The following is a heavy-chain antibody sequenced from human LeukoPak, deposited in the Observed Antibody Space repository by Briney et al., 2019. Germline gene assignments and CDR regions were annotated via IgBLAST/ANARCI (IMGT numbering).Heavy chain of an antibody. D-gene: IGHD1-26*01. V-gene: IGHV3-21*01. CDR1: GFTFSSYN. CDR2: ITSSSTYI. J-gene: IGHJ6*03. CDR3: ARDPYSGSYGNDYYYYMDV. Sequence: GGSLRLSCAAPGFTFSSYNMNWVRQAPGKGLEWVSSITSSSTYIYYADSVKGRFTISRDNARNSLYLQMNSLRAEDTAVYYCARDPYSGSYGNDYYYYMDVWGKGTTVTISS.